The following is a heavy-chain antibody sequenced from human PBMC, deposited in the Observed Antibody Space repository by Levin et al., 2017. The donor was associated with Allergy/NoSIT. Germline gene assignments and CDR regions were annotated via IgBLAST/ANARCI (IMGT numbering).Heavy chain of an antibody. J-gene: IGHJ6*02. CDR1: GYTFTSYG. V-gene: IGHV1-18*01. Sequence: GASVKVSCKASGYTFTSYGISWVRQAPGHGLEWMGWISAYNANTNYAQKLQGRVTMTTDTPTSTAYKELRSLRSDDTAVYYCARGDVYSSGWYGDYYYAMDVWGQGTTVTVSS. CDR2: ISAYNANT. CDR3: ARGDVYSSGWYGDYYYAMDV. D-gene: IGHD6-19*01.